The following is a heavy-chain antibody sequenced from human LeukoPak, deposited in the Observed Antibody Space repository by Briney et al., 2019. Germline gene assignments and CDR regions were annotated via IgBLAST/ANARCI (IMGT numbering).Heavy chain of an antibody. CDR3: ARLDSVVRAFDI. Sequence: SETLSLTCTVSGGSISSYYWSWIRQPPGQGLEWIGYIYYSGSTNYNPSLKSRVTISVDTSKNQFSLKLSSVTAADTAVYYCARLDSVVRAFDIWGQGTMVTVSS. CDR2: IYYSGST. J-gene: IGHJ3*02. V-gene: IGHV4-59*08. CDR1: GGSISSYY. D-gene: IGHD3-10*01.